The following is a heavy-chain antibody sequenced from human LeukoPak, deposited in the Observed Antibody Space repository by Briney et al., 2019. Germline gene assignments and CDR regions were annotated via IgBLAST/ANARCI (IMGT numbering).Heavy chain of an antibody. D-gene: IGHD6-13*01. CDR1: GFTFSSYA. J-gene: IGHJ3*02. CDR2: ISSNGGST. Sequence: GGSLRLSCAASGFTFSSYAMHWVRQGPGKGLEYVSAISSNGGSTYYANSVKGRFTISRDNSKNTLYFQMGSLRAEDMAVYYCARDYSSSWSNAFDIWGQGTMVTVSS. V-gene: IGHV3-64*01. CDR3: ARDYSSSWSNAFDI.